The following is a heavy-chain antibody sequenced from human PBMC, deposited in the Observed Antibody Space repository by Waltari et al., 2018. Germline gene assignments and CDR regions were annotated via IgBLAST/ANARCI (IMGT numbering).Heavy chain of an antibody. Sequence: EVQLVESGGGLVKPGGSLRLSCAASGFTFSSYTMNWVRQAPGKGWEWVSSITSGSSYIYYADSLKGRFTISRDNAKNSLYLQMNSLRAEDTAVYYCARDQGYYDFVNWGQGTLVTVSS. CDR3: ARDQGYYDFVN. V-gene: IGHV3-21*01. CDR2: ITSGSSYI. CDR1: GFTFSSYT. D-gene: IGHD3-3*01. J-gene: IGHJ4*02.